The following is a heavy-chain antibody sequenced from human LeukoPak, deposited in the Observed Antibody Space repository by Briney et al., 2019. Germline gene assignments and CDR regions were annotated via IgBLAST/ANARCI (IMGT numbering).Heavy chain of an antibody. CDR3: ARGYSDYRPLDY. CDR2: IYYSGST. Sequence: SETLSLTCTVSGGSISSGDYYWSWIRQPPGKGLEWIGYIYYSGSTYYNPSLKSRVTISVDTSKNQFSLKLSSVTAADTAVYYCARGYSDYRPLDYWGQGTLVTVSS. CDR1: GGSISSGDYY. D-gene: IGHD4-11*01. V-gene: IGHV4-30-4*01. J-gene: IGHJ4*02.